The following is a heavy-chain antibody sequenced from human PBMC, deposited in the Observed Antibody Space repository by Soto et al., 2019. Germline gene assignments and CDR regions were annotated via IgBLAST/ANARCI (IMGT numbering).Heavy chain of an antibody. J-gene: IGHJ1*01. D-gene: IGHD2-15*01. Sequence: QVQLVQSGAEVKKPGASVKVSCKASGYTFTSYDINWVRQATGQGLEWMGWMNPNSGNTGYAQEFQGRVTMTRNTSISTAYMGLSSVRSEDAAVYYCARGYCSGGSCGCWGQGTLVTVSS. V-gene: IGHV1-8*01. CDR3: ARGYCSGGSCGC. CDR1: GYTFTSYD. CDR2: MNPNSGNT.